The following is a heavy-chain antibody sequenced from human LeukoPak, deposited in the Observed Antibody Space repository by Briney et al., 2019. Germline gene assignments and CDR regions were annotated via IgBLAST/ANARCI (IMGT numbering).Heavy chain of an antibody. J-gene: IGHJ6*03. D-gene: IGHD6-19*01. Sequence: PGGSLRLSCAASGFTFSSYSMNWVRQAPGKRLEWVSSISSSSSYIYYADSVKGRFTISRDNAKNSLYLQMNSLRAEDTAVYYCARDIGGALYYYYMDVWGKGTTVTVSS. CDR1: GFTFSSYS. CDR3: ARDIGGALYYYYMDV. V-gene: IGHV3-21*01. CDR2: ISSSSSYI.